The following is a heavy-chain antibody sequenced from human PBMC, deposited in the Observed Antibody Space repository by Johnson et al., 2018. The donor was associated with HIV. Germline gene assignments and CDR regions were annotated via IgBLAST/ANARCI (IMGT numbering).Heavy chain of an antibody. V-gene: IGHV3-30-3*01. CDR2: ISYDGSNK. CDR1: GFTFSSYA. Sequence: QVQLVESGGGVVQPGRSLRLSCAASGFTFSSYAMHWVRQAPGKGLEWVAVISYDGSNKYYADSVKGRFTISRDNSQNTLYLQMNSLRAEDTAVYYCASGRVGGNDAFDIWGQGTMVTVSS. CDR3: ASGRVGGNDAFDI. D-gene: IGHD2-15*01. J-gene: IGHJ3*02.